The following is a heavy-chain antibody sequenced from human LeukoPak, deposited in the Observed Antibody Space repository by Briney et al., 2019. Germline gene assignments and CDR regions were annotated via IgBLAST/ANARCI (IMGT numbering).Heavy chain of an antibody. CDR1: GFTFSSYA. V-gene: IGHV3-23*01. Sequence: GGSLRLSCAASGFTFSSYAMSWVRQAPGKGLEWVSAISAGGGSTYYADSVKGRFTISRDNSKNPLYLQMSRLRAEDTAVYYCAKSSYSTSSRGFDPWGQGTLVTVSS. D-gene: IGHD6-6*01. CDR2: ISAGGGST. J-gene: IGHJ5*02. CDR3: AKSSYSTSSRGFDP.